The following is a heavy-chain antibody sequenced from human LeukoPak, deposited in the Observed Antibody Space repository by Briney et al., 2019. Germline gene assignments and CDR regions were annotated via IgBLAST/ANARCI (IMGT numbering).Heavy chain of an antibody. Sequence: GASVKVSCKASGGTFGSYVISWVRQAPGQGLEWMGGITPIFGTAHYAQKFQGRLTITADESTSTVYMEMSSLRSKDTAMYYCAKEGDTALVTGYFDLWGRGTLVTVSS. CDR3: AKEGDTALVTGYFDL. CDR2: ITPIFGTA. D-gene: IGHD5-18*01. CDR1: GGTFGSYV. J-gene: IGHJ2*01. V-gene: IGHV1-69*01.